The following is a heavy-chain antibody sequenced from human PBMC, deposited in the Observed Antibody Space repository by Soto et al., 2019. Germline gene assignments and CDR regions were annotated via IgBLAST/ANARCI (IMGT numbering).Heavy chain of an antibody. CDR3: VTGFR. CDR2: INEDGSMT. V-gene: IGHV3-74*01. Sequence: EVQLVESGGGLVQPGGSLRLSYAASGCSFSNSWMYWVRQAPGKGLVWVSRINEDGSMTSHADSVRGRFTISRDNAKNSLYLQMNRLSAEDTAVYYCVTGFRWGQGTLVTVSS. CDR1: GCSFSNSW. J-gene: IGHJ4*02.